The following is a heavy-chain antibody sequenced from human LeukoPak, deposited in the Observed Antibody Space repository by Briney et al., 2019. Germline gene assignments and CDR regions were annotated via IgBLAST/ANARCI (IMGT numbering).Heavy chain of an antibody. Sequence: PGGSLRLSCAGSGFTFSSYAMSWVRQAPGKGLEWVSAISGSGGSTYYADSVKGRFTISRDNSKNTLYLQMNSLRAEDTAVYYCAKEMGAPYYYYYGMDVWGQGTTVTVSS. D-gene: IGHD1-26*01. CDR1: GFTFSSYA. V-gene: IGHV3-23*01. J-gene: IGHJ6*02. CDR3: AKEMGAPYYYYYGMDV. CDR2: ISGSGGST.